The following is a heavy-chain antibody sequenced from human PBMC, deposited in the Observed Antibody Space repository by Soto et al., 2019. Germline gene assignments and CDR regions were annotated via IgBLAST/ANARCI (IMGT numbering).Heavy chain of an antibody. CDR2: ILKSGDKT. CDR1: GCNFSAYA. CDR3: VRAPLPPLPGGYYYYHGLDV. J-gene: IGHJ6*02. Sequence: GGSLRLSCSASGCNFSAYAMSWVRQAPGKGLEWCACILKSGDKTFQAASVTGRFTISRDNSKNTVSLQLNTLRAEDTAVYYCVRAPLPPLPGGYYYYHGLDVWRQGPTVTVSS. D-gene: IGHD1-26*01. V-gene: IGHV3-23*01.